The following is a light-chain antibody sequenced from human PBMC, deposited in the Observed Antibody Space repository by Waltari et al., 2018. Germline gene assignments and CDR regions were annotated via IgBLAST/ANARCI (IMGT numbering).Light chain of an antibody. J-gene: IGLJ2*01. Sequence: QSVLTQPPSVSGAPGQRVTISCTGSSSNLGAHYDVHWYQQLPGTAPKLLIYGNSHRPSGIPDRFSSSKSGPSASLAITGLQAEDEADYYCQSYDISLGIVVFGGGTKLTVL. V-gene: IGLV1-40*01. CDR1: SSNLGAHYD. CDR3: QSYDISLGIVV. CDR2: GNS.